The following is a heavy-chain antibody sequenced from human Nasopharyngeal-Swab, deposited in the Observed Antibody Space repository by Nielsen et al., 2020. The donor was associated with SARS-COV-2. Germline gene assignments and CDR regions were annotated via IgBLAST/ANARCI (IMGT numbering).Heavy chain of an antibody. Sequence: GESLKISCKGSGYSFTSYWISWVRQMPGKGLEWMGRIDPSDSYTNYSPSFQGHVTISADKSISTAYLQWSSLKASDTAMYYCARRVTYYYGSGSSDYGMDVWGQGTTVTVSS. CDR2: IDPSDSYT. V-gene: IGHV5-10-1*01. CDR1: GYSFTSYW. J-gene: IGHJ6*02. CDR3: ARRVTYYYGSGSSDYGMDV. D-gene: IGHD3-10*01.